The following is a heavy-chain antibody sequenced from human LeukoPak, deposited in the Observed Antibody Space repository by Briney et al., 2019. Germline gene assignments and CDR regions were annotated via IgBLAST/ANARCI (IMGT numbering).Heavy chain of an antibody. V-gene: IGHV4-39*01. D-gene: IGHD2-15*01. J-gene: IGHJ4*02. Sequence: KPSETLSLTCTVSGGSISSSSYYWGWIRQPPGKGLEWIVSIYYSGSTFYNPSLKSRVTISVDTSKNQFSLKLSSVTAADTAVYYCARRWSRWAYFDSWGQGTLVSVSS. CDR1: GGSISSSSYY. CDR2: IYYSGST. CDR3: ARRWSRWAYFDS.